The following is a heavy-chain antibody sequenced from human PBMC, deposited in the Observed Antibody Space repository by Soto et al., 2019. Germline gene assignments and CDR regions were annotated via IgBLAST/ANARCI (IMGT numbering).Heavy chain of an antibody. CDR3: VRFGGAAAGPGDY. J-gene: IGHJ4*02. Sequence: GGSLRLSCVASELTFSSYEMNWVRKAPGKGLEWVSYISSSGTTIYYTDSVKGRFTISRDNAKKSLYLQMNSLRAEDTAVYYCVRFGGAAAGPGDYWGQGTLVTVSS. D-gene: IGHD6-13*01. CDR1: ELTFSSYE. CDR2: ISSSGTTI. V-gene: IGHV3-48*03.